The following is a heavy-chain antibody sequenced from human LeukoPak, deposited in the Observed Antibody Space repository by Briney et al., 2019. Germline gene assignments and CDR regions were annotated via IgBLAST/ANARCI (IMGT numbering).Heavy chain of an antibody. Sequence: SQTLSLTCTVSGGSISSGDYYWSWIRQPPGKGLEWIGYIYYSGSTYYNPSLKSRVTISVDTSKNQFSLKLSSVTAADTAVYYCAREYSSSRAMDAFDIWGQGTMVTVSS. CDR2: IYYSGST. D-gene: IGHD6-6*01. J-gene: IGHJ3*02. V-gene: IGHV4-30-4*01. CDR3: AREYSSSRAMDAFDI. CDR1: GGSISSGDYY.